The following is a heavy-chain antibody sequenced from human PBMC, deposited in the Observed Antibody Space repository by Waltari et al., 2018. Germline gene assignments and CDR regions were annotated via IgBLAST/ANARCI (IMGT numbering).Heavy chain of an antibody. CDR3: ARPTYPSHAFDI. CDR2: INHSGST. CDR1: GGSFSGYY. V-gene: IGHV4-34*01. Sequence: QVQLQQWGAGLLKPSETLSLTCAVYGGSFSGYYWSWIRQPPGKGLEWIGEINHSGSTTYNPSLKSRVTISVDTSKNQFSLKLSSVTAADTAVYYCARPTYPSHAFDIWGQGTMVTVSS. J-gene: IGHJ3*02.